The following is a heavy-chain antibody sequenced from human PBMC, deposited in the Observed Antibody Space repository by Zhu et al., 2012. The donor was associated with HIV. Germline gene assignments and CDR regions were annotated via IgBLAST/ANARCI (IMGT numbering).Heavy chain of an antibody. CDR1: GYSISSGYY. J-gene: IGHJ3*02. Sequence: QVQLQESGPGLVKPSETLSLTCAVSGYSISSGYYWGWIRQPPGKGLEWIGSIYHSGNTYYNPSLKSRVTISVDTSKNQFSLKLSSVTAADTAVYYCARQAGTPYFDIWGQGTMVTVSS. D-gene: IGHD6-19*01. V-gene: IGHV4-38-2*01. CDR2: IYHSGNT. CDR3: ARQAGTPYFDI.